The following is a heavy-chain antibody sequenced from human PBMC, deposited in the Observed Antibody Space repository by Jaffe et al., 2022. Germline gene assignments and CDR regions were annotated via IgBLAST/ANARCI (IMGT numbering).Heavy chain of an antibody. V-gene: IGHV4-4*02. CDR1: GGSISSSNW. Sequence: QVQLQESGPGLVKPSGTLSLTCAVSGGSISSSNWWSWVRQPPGKGLEWIGEIYHSGSTNYNPSLKSRVTISVDKSKNQFSLKLSSVTAADTAVYYCARDHRLGYCSGGSCYGAFDIWGQGTMVTVSS. D-gene: IGHD2-15*01. CDR3: ARDHRLGYCSGGSCYGAFDI. CDR2: IYHSGST. J-gene: IGHJ3*02.